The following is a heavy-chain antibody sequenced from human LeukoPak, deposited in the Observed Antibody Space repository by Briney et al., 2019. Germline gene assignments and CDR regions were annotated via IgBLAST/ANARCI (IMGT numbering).Heavy chain of an antibody. CDR3: ARDWSDNGDGYFQH. J-gene: IGHJ1*01. D-gene: IGHD4-17*01. CDR2: IYYSGTT. V-gene: IGHV4-34*01. Sequence: SETLSLTCAVYGGSFSGYYWSWIRQPPGKGLEWIGSIYYSGTTYYNPSLKSRVTISVDTSKNQFSLKLSPVTDADTAVYYCARDWSDNGDGYFQHWGQGTLVTVSS. CDR1: GGSFSGYY.